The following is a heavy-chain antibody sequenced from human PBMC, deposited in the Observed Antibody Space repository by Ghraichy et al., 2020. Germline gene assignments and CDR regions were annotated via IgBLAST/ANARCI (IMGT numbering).Heavy chain of an antibody. V-gene: IGHV3-23*01. CDR1: GFTFSISA. CDR2: LTGNGGST. D-gene: IGHD6-13*01. J-gene: IGHJ4*01. Sequence: GGSLRLSCAASGFTFSISAMTWVRQAPGKGQEWVSALTGNGGSTYYADSVKGRFTIFRDNSKNTLYLPMNRLRAEDTALYYCANWYGSTCYYESWGNGTLVTGSS. CDR3: ANWYGSTCYYES.